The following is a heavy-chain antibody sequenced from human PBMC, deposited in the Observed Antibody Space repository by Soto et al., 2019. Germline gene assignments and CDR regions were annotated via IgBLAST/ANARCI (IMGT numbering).Heavy chain of an antibody. D-gene: IGHD6-19*01. Sequence: SETLSLTCTVSGGSISSSSYYWGWIRQPPGKGLEWIGSIYYSGSTYYNPSLKSRVTISVDTSKNQFSLKLSSVTAADTAVYYCARPSYSSGWYPSSFDYWGQGTLVTVSS. CDR1: GGSISSSSYY. V-gene: IGHV4-39*01. CDR3: ARPSYSSGWYPSSFDY. CDR2: IYYSGST. J-gene: IGHJ4*02.